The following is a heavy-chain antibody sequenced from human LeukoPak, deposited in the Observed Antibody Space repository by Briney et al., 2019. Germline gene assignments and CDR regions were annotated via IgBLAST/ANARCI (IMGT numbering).Heavy chain of an antibody. V-gene: IGHV4-61*02. D-gene: IGHD3-22*01. CDR1: GGSISSGSYY. J-gene: IGHJ4*02. CDR3: ARDISRYYYDSSGWFDY. Sequence: SETLSLTCTVSGGSISSGSYYWSWIRQPAGKGLEWLGRIYTSGSTNYNPSLKSRVTISVDTSKNQFSLKLSSVTAADTAVYCCARDISRYYYDSSGWFDYWGQGTLVTVSS. CDR2: IYTSGST.